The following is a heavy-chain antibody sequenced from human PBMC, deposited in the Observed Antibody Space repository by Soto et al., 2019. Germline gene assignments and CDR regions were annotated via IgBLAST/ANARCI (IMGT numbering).Heavy chain of an antibody. Sequence: QVQLVQSGAEMKEPGSSVKVSCKTSGGTFSSSAISWLRQAPGQGLEWMGGIIPLFRTQDYAQKFQGRVTIAADESTSPAYMELSSLRSEDTAVYYCARDNDRLQLGGNYYYILDVWGQGTTITVSS. V-gene: IGHV1-69*12. CDR1: GGTFSSSA. D-gene: IGHD4-4*01. CDR2: IIPLFRTQ. J-gene: IGHJ6*02. CDR3: ARDNDRLQLGGNYYYILDV.